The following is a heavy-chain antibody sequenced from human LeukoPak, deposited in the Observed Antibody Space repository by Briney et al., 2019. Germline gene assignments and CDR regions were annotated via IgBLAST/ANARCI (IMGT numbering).Heavy chain of an antibody. Sequence: GASVKVSCKASGYTFTSYGISWVRQAPGQGLEWMGWISAYNGNTNYAQKLQGRVTMTTDTSTSTAYMELRSLRSDDTAVYYCARHPLITMVRYLQGPTRYYYYYYMDVWGKGTTVTISS. CDR2: ISAYNGNT. CDR3: ARHPLITMVRYLQGPTRYYYYYYMDV. D-gene: IGHD3-10*01. CDR1: GYTFTSYG. V-gene: IGHV1-18*01. J-gene: IGHJ6*03.